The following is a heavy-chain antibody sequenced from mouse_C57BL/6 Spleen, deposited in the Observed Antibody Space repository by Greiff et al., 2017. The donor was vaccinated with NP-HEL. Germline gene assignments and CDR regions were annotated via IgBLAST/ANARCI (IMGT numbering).Heavy chain of an antibody. CDR3: ARRGPYYGSSYWYFDV. CDR1: GYVFSSSW. D-gene: IGHD1-1*01. Sequence: VQLQQSGPELVKPGASVKISCKASGYVFSSSWMNWVKQRPGKGLEWIGRIYPGDGDTNYNGKFKGKATLTADKSSSTAYMQLSSLTSEDSAVYFCARRGPYYGSSYWYFDVWGTGTTVTVSS. CDR2: IYPGDGDT. J-gene: IGHJ1*03. V-gene: IGHV1-82*01.